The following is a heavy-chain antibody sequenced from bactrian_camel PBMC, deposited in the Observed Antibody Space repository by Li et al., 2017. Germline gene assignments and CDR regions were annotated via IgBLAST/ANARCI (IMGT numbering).Heavy chain of an antibody. CDR1: GVIVSSYS. V-gene: IGHV3S53*01. Sequence: VQLVESGGGSVEVGGSLTPSCVASGVIVSSYSVAWFRQVPGKEREGVAAVDSAGTITYADSVKGRFTISRDIAKNTLYLKMNNLKPEDTAMYYCAASRSPLWTQHGLDDFFNGPNNWYGQGTQVTVS. CDR2: VDSAGTI. D-gene: IGHD7*01. J-gene: IGHJ4*01.